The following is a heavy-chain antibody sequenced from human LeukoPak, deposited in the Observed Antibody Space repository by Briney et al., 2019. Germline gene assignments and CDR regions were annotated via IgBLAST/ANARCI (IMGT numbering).Heavy chain of an antibody. Sequence: GGSLRLSCAVSGFTLSSNWMHWVRQAPGKGLVWVSRIDNYGSGTSYADSVKGRFTISRDNAKNTVYLQMNSLRAEDTAVYYCATVFDYWGQGTLVTVSS. CDR1: GFTLSSNW. J-gene: IGHJ4*02. CDR2: IDNYGSGT. CDR3: ATVFDY. V-gene: IGHV3-74*01.